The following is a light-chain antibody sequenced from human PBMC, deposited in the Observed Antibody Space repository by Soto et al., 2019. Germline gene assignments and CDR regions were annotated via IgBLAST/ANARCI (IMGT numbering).Light chain of an antibody. CDR1: SSDVGGYNY. J-gene: IGLJ2*01. Sequence: QSVLTQPASVSGSPRQSITISCTGTSSDVGGYNYVSWYQQHPGKAPKLMIYEVSNRPSGVSNRFSGSKSGNTASLTISGLQAEDEADYYCSSYTSSSFVVFGGGTQLTVL. CDR3: SSYTSSSFVV. V-gene: IGLV2-14*01. CDR2: EVS.